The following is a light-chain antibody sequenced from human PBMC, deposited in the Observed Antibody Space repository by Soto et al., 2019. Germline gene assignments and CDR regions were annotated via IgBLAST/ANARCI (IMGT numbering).Light chain of an antibody. CDR3: ATWDDSLSGYV. V-gene: IGLV1-47*01. J-gene: IGLJ1*01. Sequence: QSVLTQPPSASGTPGQRVTISCSGSSSNIKSNYVYWYQQLPGTAPKLLIYRNDQRPSGVPDRFSGSKSGTSASLAISGLRSEDEADYYWATWDDSLSGYVFATGTKLTV. CDR2: RND. CDR1: SSNIKSNY.